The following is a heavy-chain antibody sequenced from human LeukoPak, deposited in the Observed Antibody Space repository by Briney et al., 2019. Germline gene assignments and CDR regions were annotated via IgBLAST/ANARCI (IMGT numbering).Heavy chain of an antibody. CDR1: GGSISSSSYY. CDR2: IYYSGST. D-gene: IGHD6-13*01. CDR3: ARGGYSSSWYYGMDV. V-gene: IGHV4-39*07. J-gene: IGHJ6*02. Sequence: SETLSLTCTVSGGSISSSSYYWGWIRQPPGKGLEWIGSIYYSGSTYYNPSLKSRVTISVDTSKNQFSLKLSSVTAADTAMYYCARGGYSSSWYYGMDVWGQGTTVTVSS.